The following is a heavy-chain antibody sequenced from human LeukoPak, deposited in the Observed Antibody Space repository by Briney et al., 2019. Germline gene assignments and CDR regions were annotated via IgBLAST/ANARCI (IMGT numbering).Heavy chain of an antibody. D-gene: IGHD3-3*01. Sequence: GGSLRLSCVGSGFTFNNAWMNWVRQAPGNGLERVSVIYGDGRTSHSASVRGRFTISRDNSKNIVSLQMNNLRAEDTAVYYCARGRGLGVVSPYFDYWGQGTLVTVSS. CDR1: GFTFNNAW. V-gene: IGHV3-53*01. CDR2: IYGDGRT. CDR3: ARGRGLGVVSPYFDY. J-gene: IGHJ4*02.